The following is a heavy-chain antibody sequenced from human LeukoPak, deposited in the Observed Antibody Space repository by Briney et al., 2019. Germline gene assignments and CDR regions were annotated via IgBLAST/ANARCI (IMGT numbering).Heavy chain of an antibody. D-gene: IGHD3-22*01. J-gene: IGHJ4*02. CDR3: ARLSGYSSGHYYSDY. V-gene: IGHV4-59*01. CDR1: GGSIGSDY. CDR2: IYYRGST. Sequence: SETLSLTCTVSGGSIGSDYWSWIRQPPGKGLEWIGYIYYRGSTNYNPSLKSRVTISVDTSKNQFSLKLSSVTAADTAVYYCARLSGYSSGHYYSDYWGQGTLVTVSS.